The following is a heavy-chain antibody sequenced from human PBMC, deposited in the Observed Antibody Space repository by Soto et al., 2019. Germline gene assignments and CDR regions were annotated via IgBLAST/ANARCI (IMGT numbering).Heavy chain of an antibody. CDR1: GFTFSSYA. D-gene: IGHD3-3*01. J-gene: IGHJ6*02. CDR2: ISYDGSNK. Sequence: QVQLVESGGGVVQPGRSLRLSCAASGFTFSSYAMHWVRQAPGKGLEWVAVISYDGSNKYYADSVKGRFTISRDNSKNTLYLQMNNLRAEDTAVYYCARVARFLEWLLYSYYYYGMDVWGQGTTVTVSS. CDR3: ARVARFLEWLLYSYYYYGMDV. V-gene: IGHV3-30-3*01.